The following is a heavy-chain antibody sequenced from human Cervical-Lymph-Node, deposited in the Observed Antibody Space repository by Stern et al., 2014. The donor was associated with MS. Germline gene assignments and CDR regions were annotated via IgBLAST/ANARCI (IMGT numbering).Heavy chain of an antibody. V-gene: IGHV3-66*02. Sequence: EVQLVESGGGLVQPGGSLRLSCAASGFTVSNNYMSWVRQAPGKGLEWVSVMYSGGSTHYADSVKGRFTISRDTSKNTLDLQMNSLRSEDTAVYYCASSEGGYRGSHSWEWRPYYFAYWGLGTLVTVSS. CDR3: ASSEGGYRGSHSWEWRPYYFAY. CDR1: GFTVSNNY. D-gene: IGHD5-12*01. J-gene: IGHJ4*02. CDR2: MYSGGST.